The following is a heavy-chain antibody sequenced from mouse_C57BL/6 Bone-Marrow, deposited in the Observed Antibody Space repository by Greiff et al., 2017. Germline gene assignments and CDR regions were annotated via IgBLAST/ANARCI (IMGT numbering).Heavy chain of an antibody. CDR1: GYTFTSYW. J-gene: IGHJ3*01. D-gene: IGHD2-4*01. CDR3: VIYYDYDGFAY. V-gene: IGHV1-59*01. Sequence: QVQLQQPGAELVRPGTSVKLSCKASGYTFTSYWMHWVKQRPGQGLEWIGVIDPSDSYTNYNQKFKGKATLTVDTSSSTAFMQLSSLTSEDAAFYYVVIYYDYDGFAYWGQGTLVTVSA. CDR2: IDPSDSYT.